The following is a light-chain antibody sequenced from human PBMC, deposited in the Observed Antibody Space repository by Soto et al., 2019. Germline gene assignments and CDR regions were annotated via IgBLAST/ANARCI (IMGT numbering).Light chain of an antibody. CDR2: KVS. Sequence: DVVMTQSPLSLPVTLGQPASISCRSSQSLVYSDGNTYLSWFQQRPGQSPRRLIYKVSNRDSGVPDRLSGSGSGTEFTLEISRLEAEDVGVYYCMQGTHPYSFGQGTKLEIK. V-gene: IGKV2-30*01. CDR1: QSLVYSDGNTY. CDR3: MQGTHPYS. J-gene: IGKJ2*03.